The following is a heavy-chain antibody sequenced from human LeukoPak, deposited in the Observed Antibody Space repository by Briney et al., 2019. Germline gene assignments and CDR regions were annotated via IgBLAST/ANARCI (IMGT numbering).Heavy chain of an antibody. CDR1: GGSFSGYY. Sequence: SETLSLTCAVYGGSFSGYYWSWIRQPPGKGLEWIGEINHSGSTNYNPSLKSRVTISVDTSKNQFSLKLSSVTAADTAVYYCARVGPETLDYWGQGTLVTVSS. V-gene: IGHV4-34*01. CDR2: INHSGST. CDR3: ARVGPETLDY. D-gene: IGHD1-14*01. J-gene: IGHJ4*02.